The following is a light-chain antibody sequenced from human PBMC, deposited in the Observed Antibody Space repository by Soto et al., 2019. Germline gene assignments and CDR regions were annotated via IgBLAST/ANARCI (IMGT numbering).Light chain of an antibody. CDR3: QQSYDIPTK. V-gene: IGKV3-11*01. Sequence: PGERATLSCRASENVRTFVDWYQQKPGQAPRLLIYGASNRATDIPARFSGSGSGTDFTLTISSLQPEDFATYYCQQSYDIPTKFGQGTKVDIK. CDR1: ENVRTF. CDR2: GAS. J-gene: IGKJ1*01.